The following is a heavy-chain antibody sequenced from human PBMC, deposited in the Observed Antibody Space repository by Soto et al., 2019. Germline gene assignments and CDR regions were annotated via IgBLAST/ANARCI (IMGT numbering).Heavy chain of an antibody. Sequence: PGESLKISCKGFGYNFIAHWIAWVRQMPGKGLEWMGIIYPNDSDVTYSPSFQGQVTISADKSISVAFLQWSSLKASDTAIYYCARHRGVGCRGTKCCSDDDDCFVSWGQGTQVNVSS. CDR2: IYPNDSDV. V-gene: IGHV5-51*01. CDR1: GYNFIAHW. D-gene: IGHD1-26*01. CDR3: ARHRGVGCRGTKCCSDDDDCFVS. J-gene: IGHJ4*02.